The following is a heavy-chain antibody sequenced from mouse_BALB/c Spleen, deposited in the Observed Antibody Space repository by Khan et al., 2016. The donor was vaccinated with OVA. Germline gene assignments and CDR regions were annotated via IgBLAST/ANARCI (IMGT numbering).Heavy chain of an antibody. Sequence: EVQLQESGPELVEPGASVKMSCKTSGYTFTNYVMHWVKQKPGQGLEWIAYINPDNAGTRYNEKFKGKATLTSDISSTTAYMELSSLTSEDSAVSYSAREASSWDFSFPYWGQGTLVTVSA. CDR2: INPDNAGT. CDR1: GYTFTNYV. V-gene: IGHV1S136*01. CDR3: AREASSWDFSFPY. D-gene: IGHD4-1*01. J-gene: IGHJ3*01.